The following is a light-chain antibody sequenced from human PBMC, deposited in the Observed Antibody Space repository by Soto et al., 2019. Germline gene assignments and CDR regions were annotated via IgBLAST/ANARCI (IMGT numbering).Light chain of an antibody. V-gene: IGKV3-20*01. CDR2: DAS. CDR1: QSVSTY. Sequence: EIVLTQSPGTLSLSPGERATLSCRASQSVSTYLAWYQQKPGQAPRLLIYDASNRAPGIPARISDRGSGTDFPLTISRLESEDAALYFCQQYGSPLWTLGQGTKVDIK. J-gene: IGKJ1*01. CDR3: QQYGSPLWT.